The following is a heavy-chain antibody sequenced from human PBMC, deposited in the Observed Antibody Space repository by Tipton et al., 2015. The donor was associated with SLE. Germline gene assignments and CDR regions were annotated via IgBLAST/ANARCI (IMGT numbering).Heavy chain of an antibody. CDR2: ISSSSSYT. D-gene: IGHD1/OR15-1a*01. CDR3: ARENNGLGQAFDI. J-gene: IGHJ3*02. CDR1: GFTFSDYY. Sequence: GSLRLSCAASGFTFSDYYMSWIRQAPGKGLEWVSYISSSSSYTNYADSVKGRFTISRDNAKNTLYLQMNSLRAEDTAVYYCARENNGLGQAFDIWGQGTMVTVSS. V-gene: IGHV3-11*06.